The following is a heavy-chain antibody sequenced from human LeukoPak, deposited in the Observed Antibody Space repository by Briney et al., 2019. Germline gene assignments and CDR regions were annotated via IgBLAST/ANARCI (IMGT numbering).Heavy chain of an antibody. V-gene: IGHV3-21*01. D-gene: IGHD1-14*01. J-gene: IGHJ4*02. CDR1: GFTFSSYA. CDR2: ISSSSSYI. Sequence: PGGSLRLSCAASGFTFSSYAMSWVRQAPGKGLEWVSSISSSSSYIYYADSVKGRFTISRDNAKNSLYLQMNSLRAEDTAVYYCARDAGATPGYWGQGTLVTVSS. CDR3: ARDAGATPGY.